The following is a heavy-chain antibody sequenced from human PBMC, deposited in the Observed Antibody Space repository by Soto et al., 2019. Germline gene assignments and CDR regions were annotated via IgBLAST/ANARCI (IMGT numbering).Heavy chain of an antibody. CDR2: IYYSGST. D-gene: IGHD2-2*01. Sequence: SETLSLTCTVSGGSISSGDYYWSWIRQPPGKGLEWIGYIYYSGSTYYNPSLKSRVTISVDTSKNQFSLRLSSVTAADTAVYYCARNPTPRYCSSTSCYGRRYYYYYYGMAVWGQGTTATVSS. J-gene: IGHJ6*02. CDR3: ARNPTPRYCSSTSCYGRRYYYYYYGMAV. CDR1: GGSISSGDYY. V-gene: IGHV4-30-4*01.